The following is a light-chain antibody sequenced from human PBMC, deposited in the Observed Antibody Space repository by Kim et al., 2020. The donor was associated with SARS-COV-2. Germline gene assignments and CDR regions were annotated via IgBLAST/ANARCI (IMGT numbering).Light chain of an antibody. V-gene: IGKV3-15*01. CDR2: GAS. J-gene: IGKJ4*01. CDR1: QSVSSN. Sequence: EIVMTQSPATLSVSPGERATLSCRASQSVSSNLAWYQQKPGQAPRLLIYGASTRATGIPARFSGSGSGTEFTLTISSLQSEDFAVYYCQQGLTFGGGTKLEI. CDR3: QQGLT.